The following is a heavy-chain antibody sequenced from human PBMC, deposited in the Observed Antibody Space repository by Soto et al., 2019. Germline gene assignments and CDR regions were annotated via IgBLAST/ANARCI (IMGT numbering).Heavy chain of an antibody. V-gene: IGHV1-69*13. CDR3: ARGQLHNYYYYYGMDV. J-gene: IGHJ6*02. D-gene: IGHD6-6*01. Sequence: GAPVKVSCKASGGPFSSYAISWVRQAPGQGLEWMGGIIPIFGTANYAQKFQGRVTITADESTSTAYMELSSLSSEDTAVYYCARGQLHNYYYYYGMDVWVQGTTVTVSS. CDR2: IIPIFGTA. CDR1: GGPFSSYA.